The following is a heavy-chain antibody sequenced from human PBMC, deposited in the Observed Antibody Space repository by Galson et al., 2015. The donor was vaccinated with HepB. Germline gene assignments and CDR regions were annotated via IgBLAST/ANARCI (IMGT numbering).Heavy chain of an antibody. CDR1: GFTFSTFA. D-gene: IGHD2-15*01. CDR2: TSGTGGGT. J-gene: IGHJ4*02. V-gene: IGHV3-23*01. CDR3: ARSRGGDY. Sequence: SLRLSCAASGFTFSTFAMSWVRQAPGKGLEWVSTSGTGGGTYYADPVKGRFTVSRDNAKNTLYLQMNSLTAGDTAVYYCARSRGGDYWGQGTLVTVSS.